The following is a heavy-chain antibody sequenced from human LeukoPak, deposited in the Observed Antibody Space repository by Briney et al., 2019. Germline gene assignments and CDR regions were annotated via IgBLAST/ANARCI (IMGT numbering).Heavy chain of an antibody. CDR2: IRSKAYGGTT. CDR3: TREWGSGSTFDY. J-gene: IGHJ4*02. CDR1: GFTFGDYA. Sequence: GGSLRLSCTASGFTFGDYAMSWFRQAPGKGLEWVGFIRSKAYGGTTEYAASVKGRFTISRDDSKSIAYLQMNSLKTEDTAVYYRTREWGSGSTFDYWGQGTLVTVSS. V-gene: IGHV3-49*03. D-gene: IGHD6-19*01.